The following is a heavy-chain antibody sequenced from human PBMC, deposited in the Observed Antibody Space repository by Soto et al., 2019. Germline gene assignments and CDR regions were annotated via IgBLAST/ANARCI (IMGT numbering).Heavy chain of an antibody. CDR3: TTGSVEGV. V-gene: IGHV3-15*07. CDR1: GFSFSNAW. J-gene: IGHJ6*02. Sequence: GGSLRLSCASSGFSFSNAWMNWVRQAPGKGLEWVGRIKRKIDGEKTDYAAPVKGRFTISRDDSKNTLSLQMNSLKADDTAVYYCTTGSVEGVWGQGTTVTVSS. CDR2: IKRKIDGEKT.